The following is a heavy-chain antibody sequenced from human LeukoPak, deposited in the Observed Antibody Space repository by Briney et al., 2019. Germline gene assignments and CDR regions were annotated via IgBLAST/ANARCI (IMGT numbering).Heavy chain of an antibody. V-gene: IGHV3-23*01. CDR2: ISGSGVNT. Sequence: PGGSLRLSCAAPGITFSSYAMTWVRQAPGKGLEWVSAISGSGVNTYYADSVKGRFTISRDNSKNTAYLQMNSLRAEDTAVFYCARSRYSNSWLFDYWGQGTLVTVSS. D-gene: IGHD6-13*01. CDR1: GITFSSYA. J-gene: IGHJ4*02. CDR3: ARSRYSNSWLFDY.